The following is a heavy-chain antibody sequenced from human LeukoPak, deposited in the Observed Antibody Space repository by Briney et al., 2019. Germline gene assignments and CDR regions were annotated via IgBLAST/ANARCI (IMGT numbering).Heavy chain of an antibody. CDR2: ISGSGGST. V-gene: IGHV3-23*01. CDR3: AKGTTSSGWYPSSDY. D-gene: IGHD6-19*01. J-gene: IGHJ4*02. CDR1: GFTFGSYA. Sequence: GGSLRLSCAASGFTFGSYAMSWVRQAPGKGLEWVSAISGSGGSTYYADSVKGRFTISRDNSKNTLYLQMNSLRAEDTAVYYCAKGTTSSGWYPSSDYWGQGTLVTVSS.